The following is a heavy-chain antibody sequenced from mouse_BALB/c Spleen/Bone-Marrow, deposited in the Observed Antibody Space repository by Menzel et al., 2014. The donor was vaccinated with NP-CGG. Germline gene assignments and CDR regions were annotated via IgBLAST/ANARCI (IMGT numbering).Heavy chain of an antibody. Sequence: EVQGVESGGGLVQPGGSLKLSCAASGFTFGNYGMSWVRQTPDKRLELVATINSNGGSTYYPDSVKGRFTISRDTAKNTLYLQMSSLKSEETAMYYCVRGNYGNYVDYFDFWGQGTTLTVSS. CDR2: INSNGGST. D-gene: IGHD2-1*01. V-gene: IGHV5-6-3*01. CDR3: VRGNYGNYVDYFDF. CDR1: GFTFGNYG. J-gene: IGHJ2*01.